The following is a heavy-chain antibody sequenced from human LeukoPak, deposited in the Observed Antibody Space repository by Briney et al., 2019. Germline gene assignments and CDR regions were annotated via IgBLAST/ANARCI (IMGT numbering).Heavy chain of an antibody. CDR1: GFTFSSYG. CDR2: IWYDGSKK. J-gene: IGHJ4*02. Sequence: GGSLRLSCAASGFTFSSYGMHWVRQAPGKGLEWVAVIWYDGSKKYYADSVKGRFTISRDNSKNTLYLQMNSLRAEDTAVYYCARDLEASTSCLDHWGQGTLVTVSS. D-gene: IGHD2-2*01. CDR3: ARDLEASTSCLDH. V-gene: IGHV3-33*01.